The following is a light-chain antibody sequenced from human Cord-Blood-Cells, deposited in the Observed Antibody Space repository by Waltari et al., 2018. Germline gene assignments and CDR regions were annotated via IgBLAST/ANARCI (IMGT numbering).Light chain of an antibody. CDR2: KDS. CDR3: QSADSSGTYV. J-gene: IGLJ1*01. CDR1: ALPKQY. Sequence: SYELTQPPSVSVSPGQTARITCSGDALPKQYAYWYQQKPGQAPVLVIYKDSGRPSGIPERFSXSSSXXXVXXXISGVQAEDEADYYCQSADSSGTYVFGTGTKVTVL. V-gene: IGLV3-25*03.